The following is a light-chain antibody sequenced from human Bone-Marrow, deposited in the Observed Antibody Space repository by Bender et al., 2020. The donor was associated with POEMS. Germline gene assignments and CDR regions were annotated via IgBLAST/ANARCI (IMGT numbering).Light chain of an antibody. CDR3: QSSDSSIWV. V-gene: IGLV3-25*03. J-gene: IGLJ3*02. Sequence: SYELTQPPSVSVSPGQTARITCSGDALPNKYVHWYQQKSGQAPLLVIYKDNERPSGIPERFSGSTSGTTVTLTINGVQAEDEAGYYCQSSDSSIWVFGGGTKLTVL. CDR2: KDN. CDR1: ALPNKY.